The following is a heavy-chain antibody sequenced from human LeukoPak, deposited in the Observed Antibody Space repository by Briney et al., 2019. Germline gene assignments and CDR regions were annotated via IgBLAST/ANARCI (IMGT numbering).Heavy chain of an antibody. CDR2: INHSGSS. D-gene: IGHD6-19*01. Sequence: SETLSLTCAVYGGSFSGYYWSWIRQPPGKGLEWIGEINHSGSSNYNPSLKSRVTISVDTSKNQFSLKLSSVTAADTAVYYCARGSQNSSGWWHSFSRYYYYMDVWGKGTTVTVSS. V-gene: IGHV4-34*01. J-gene: IGHJ6*03. CDR1: GGSFSGYY. CDR3: ARGSQNSSGWWHSFSRYYYYMDV.